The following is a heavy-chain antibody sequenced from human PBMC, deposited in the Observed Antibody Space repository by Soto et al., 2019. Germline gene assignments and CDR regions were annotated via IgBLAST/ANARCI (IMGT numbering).Heavy chain of an antibody. CDR1: GVTFSSYA. CDR3: ARDPLGYYDSSGYYYAFDI. CDR2: IIPIFGTA. Sequence: GASVKVSCKASGVTFSSYAISWVRQAPGQGLEWMGGIIPIFGTANYAQKFQGRVTITADKSTSTAYMELSSLRSEDTAVYYCARDPLGYYDSSGYYYAFDIWGQGTMVTVSS. D-gene: IGHD3-22*01. V-gene: IGHV1-69*06. J-gene: IGHJ3*02.